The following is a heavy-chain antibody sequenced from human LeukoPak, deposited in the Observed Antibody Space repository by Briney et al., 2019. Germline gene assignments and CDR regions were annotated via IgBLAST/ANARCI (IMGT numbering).Heavy chain of an antibody. Sequence: SETLSLTCAVSGYSISSGYYWGRIRQPPGKGLEWIGSIYHSGSTYYNPSLKSRVTISVDTSKNQFSLKLSSVTAADTAVYYCAYGSGRSYFDYWGQGTLVTVSS. CDR3: AYGSGRSYFDY. V-gene: IGHV4-38-2*01. J-gene: IGHJ4*02. D-gene: IGHD3-10*01. CDR2: IYHSGST. CDR1: GYSISSGYY.